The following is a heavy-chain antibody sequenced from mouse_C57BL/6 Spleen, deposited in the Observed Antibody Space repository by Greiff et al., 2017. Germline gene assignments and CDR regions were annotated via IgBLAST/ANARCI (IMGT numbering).Heavy chain of an antibody. CDR3: ARGGSNYFYWYFDV. CDR2: IYPGDGDT. V-gene: IGHV1-82*01. Sequence: VQLKESGPELVKPGASVKISCKASGYAFSSSWMNWVKQRPGKGLEWIGRIYPGDGDTNYNGKFKGKATLTADKSSSTAYMQLSSLTSEDSAVYFCARGGSNYFYWYFDVWGTGTTVTVSS. D-gene: IGHD2-5*01. CDR1: GYAFSSSW. J-gene: IGHJ1*03.